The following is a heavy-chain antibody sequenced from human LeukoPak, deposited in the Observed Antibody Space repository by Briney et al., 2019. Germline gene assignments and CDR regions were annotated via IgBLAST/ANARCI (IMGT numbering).Heavy chain of an antibody. CDR1: GFTFSDSA. Sequence: GGSLRLSCAASGFTFSDSAIHWVRQASGKGLEWVGRIRGKGFSDPPAYAASVKDRFTISRDDSESTAYLQMNSLKAEDTAVYYCTVPQSGGNWFDPWGPGTQVTASS. J-gene: IGHJ5*02. V-gene: IGHV3-73*01. CDR2: IRGKGFSDPP. CDR3: TVPQSGGNWFDP. D-gene: IGHD3-16*01.